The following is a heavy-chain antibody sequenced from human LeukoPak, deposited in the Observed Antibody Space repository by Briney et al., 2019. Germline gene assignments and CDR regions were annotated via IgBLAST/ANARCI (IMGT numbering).Heavy chain of an antibody. CDR2: IYTSGST. Sequence: SETLSLTCTVSGGSISSYYWSWIRQPAGKGLEWIGRIYTSGSTTYNPSLKSRVTMSVDTSKNQFSLKLSSVTAADTAVYYCARDRDYYDSSGYTYAFDIWGQGTMVTVSS. CDR3: ARDRDYYDSSGYTYAFDI. D-gene: IGHD3-22*01. V-gene: IGHV4-4*07. CDR1: GGSISSYY. J-gene: IGHJ3*02.